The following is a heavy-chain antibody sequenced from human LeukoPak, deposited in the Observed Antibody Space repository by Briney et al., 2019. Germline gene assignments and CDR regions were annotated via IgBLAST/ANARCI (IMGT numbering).Heavy chain of an antibody. V-gene: IGHV4-59*13. CDR1: GDSISNYY. Sequence: PSETLSLTCNVSGDSISNYYWSWVRQPPGKGLQWIGYIYYSGSTNYNPSLRSRVTISVDTSKNQFSLKLSSVTAADTAVYYCARYRIAAAGFDYWGQGTLVTVSS. J-gene: IGHJ4*02. D-gene: IGHD6-13*01. CDR2: IYYSGST. CDR3: ARYRIAAAGFDY.